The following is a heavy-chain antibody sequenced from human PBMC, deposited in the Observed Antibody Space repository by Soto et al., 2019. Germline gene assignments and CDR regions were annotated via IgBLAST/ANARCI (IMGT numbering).Heavy chain of an antibody. J-gene: IGHJ5*02. V-gene: IGHV4-39*01. CDR2: IYYSGST. CDR3: ASLPLGVLWFGELGP. D-gene: IGHD3-10*01. Sequence: SETLSLTCSVSGASVSSSRYYWDWIRQPPGKGLEWIGNIYYSGSTYYNPSLKSRVTISVDTSKNQFSLKLSSVTAADTAVYYCASLPLGVLWFGELGPWGQGTLVTVSS. CDR1: GASVSSSRYY.